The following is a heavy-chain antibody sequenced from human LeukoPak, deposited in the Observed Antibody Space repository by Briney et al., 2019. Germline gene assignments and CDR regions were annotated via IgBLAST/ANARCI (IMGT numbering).Heavy chain of an antibody. Sequence: SETLSLTCTVSGGSISSSSYYWGWIRQPPGRGLEWIGSIYYSGSTYYNPSLKSRVTISVDTSKNQFSLKLSSVTAADTAVYYCARRLRLGELSPGGYYFDYWGQGTLVTVSS. CDR3: ARRLRLGELSPGGYYFDY. J-gene: IGHJ4*02. V-gene: IGHV4-39*07. D-gene: IGHD3-16*02. CDR2: IYYSGST. CDR1: GGSISSSSYY.